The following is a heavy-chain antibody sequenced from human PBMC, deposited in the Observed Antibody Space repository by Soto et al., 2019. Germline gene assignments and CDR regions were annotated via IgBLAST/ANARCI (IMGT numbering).Heavy chain of an antibody. J-gene: IGHJ3*02. D-gene: IGHD5-12*01. CDR1: GGSFSGYY. Sequence: LSLTCAVYGGSFSGYYWSWIRQPPGKGLEWIGEINHSGSTNYNPSLKSRVTISVDTSKNQFSLKLSSVTAADTAVYYCASSYDSNAFDIWGQGTMVTVSS. V-gene: IGHV4-34*01. CDR2: INHSGST. CDR3: ASSYDSNAFDI.